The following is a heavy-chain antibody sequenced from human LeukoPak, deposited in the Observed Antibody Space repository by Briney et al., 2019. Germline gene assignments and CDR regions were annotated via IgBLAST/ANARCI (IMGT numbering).Heavy chain of an antibody. CDR2: ISYDGSNK. D-gene: IGHD3-10*01. CDR1: GFTFSSYA. Sequence: RSGGSLRLPCAASGFTFSSYAMHWVRQAPGKGLEWVAVISYDGSNKYYADSVKGRFTISRDNSKNTLYLQMNSLRAEDTAVYYCARDSRITMVRGVTSWGMDVWGQGTTVTVSS. CDR3: ARDSRITMVRGVTSWGMDV. J-gene: IGHJ6*02. V-gene: IGHV3-30-3*01.